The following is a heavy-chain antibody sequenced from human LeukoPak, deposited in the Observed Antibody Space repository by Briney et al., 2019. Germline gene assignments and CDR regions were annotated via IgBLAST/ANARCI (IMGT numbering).Heavy chain of an antibody. CDR2: INPNSGGT. V-gene: IGHV1-2*02. CDR3: ARGIVVVPAAPPRY. D-gene: IGHD2-2*01. J-gene: IGHJ4*02. Sequence: ASVKVSCKASGYTFTGYYMHWVRQPPGQGLEWMGWINPNSGGTNYAQKFQGRVTMTRDTSISTAYMELSRLRSDDTAVYYCARGIVVVPAAPPRYRGQGTLVTVSS. CDR1: GYTFTGYY.